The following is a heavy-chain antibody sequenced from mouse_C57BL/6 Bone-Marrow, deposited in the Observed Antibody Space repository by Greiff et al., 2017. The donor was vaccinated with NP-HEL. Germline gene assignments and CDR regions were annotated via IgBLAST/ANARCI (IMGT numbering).Heavy chain of an antibody. V-gene: IGHV1-26*01. CDR3: ARKTTVVASSDDMDY. Sequence: VQLQQSGPELVKPGASVKISCKASGYTFTDYYMNWVKQSHGKSLEWIGDINPNNGGTSYNQKFKGKATLTVDKSSSTACMELRSLTSEDSAVYYCARKTTVVASSDDMDYWGQGTSVTVSS. CDR1: GYTFTDYY. D-gene: IGHD1-1*01. CDR2: INPNNGGT. J-gene: IGHJ4*01.